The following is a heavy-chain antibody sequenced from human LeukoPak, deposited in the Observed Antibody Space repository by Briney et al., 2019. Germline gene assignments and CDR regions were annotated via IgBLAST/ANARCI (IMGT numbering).Heavy chain of an antibody. CDR3: AREDGGPPLYYFYMNV. Sequence: SETLSLTCTVSGYSISSGYYWGWIRQPPGKGLEWIGSIYHSGSTYYNPSLKSRVTISVDTSKNQFSLKLSSVTAADTAVFYCAREDGGPPLYYFYMNVWGKGTTVTVSS. V-gene: IGHV4-38-2*02. CDR1: GYSISSGYY. CDR2: IYHSGST. D-gene: IGHD3-10*01. J-gene: IGHJ6*03.